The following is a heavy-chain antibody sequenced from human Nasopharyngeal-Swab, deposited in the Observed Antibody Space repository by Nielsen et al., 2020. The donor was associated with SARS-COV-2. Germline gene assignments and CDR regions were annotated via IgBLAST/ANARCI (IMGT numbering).Heavy chain of an antibody. CDR2: INHSGST. D-gene: IGHD6-13*01. Sequence: SETLSLTCALYGGSFSGYHWSWTRQPPGKGLEWIGEINHSGSTNYNPSLKSRVTISVDTSKNQFSLKLSSVTAADTAVYYCARPQYSSSWRRDWFDSWGQGTLVTVSS. V-gene: IGHV4-34*01. CDR3: ARPQYSSSWRRDWFDS. J-gene: IGHJ5*01. CDR1: GGSFSGYH.